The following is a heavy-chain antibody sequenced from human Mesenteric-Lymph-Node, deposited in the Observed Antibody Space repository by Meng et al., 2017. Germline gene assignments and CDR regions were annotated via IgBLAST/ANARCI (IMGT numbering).Heavy chain of an antibody. V-gene: IGHV1-24*01. Sequence: ASVKVSCKVSGYTLTELSMHWVRQAPGKGLEWMGGFDPEDGETIYAQKFQGRVTMTEDTSTDTAYMELSSLRSDDTALYYCARDLTNDESSDCWGQGTLVTVSS. J-gene: IGHJ4*02. D-gene: IGHD2-8*01. CDR1: GYTLTELS. CDR2: FDPEDGET. CDR3: ARDLTNDESSDC.